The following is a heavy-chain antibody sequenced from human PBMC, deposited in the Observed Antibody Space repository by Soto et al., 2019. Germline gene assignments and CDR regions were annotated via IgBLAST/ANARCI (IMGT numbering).Heavy chain of an antibody. J-gene: IGHJ6*02. CDR1: GGSISSGGYY. CDR3: ARGYYDFWSGYSALGGDV. CDR2: INYSGST. Sequence: QVQLQESGPGLVKPSQTLSLTCTVSGGSISSGGYYWSWIRQHPGKGLEWIGYINYSGSTYYNPSLKSRVTISVDTSKNQFSLKLSSVTAADTAVYYCARGYYDFWSGYSALGGDVWGQGTTVTVSS. V-gene: IGHV4-31*03. D-gene: IGHD3-3*01.